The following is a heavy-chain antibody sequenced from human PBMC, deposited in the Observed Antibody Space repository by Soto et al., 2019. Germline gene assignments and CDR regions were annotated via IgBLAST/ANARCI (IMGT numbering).Heavy chain of an antibody. D-gene: IGHD3-3*01. Sequence: SETLSLTCAVYGGSFSGYYWSWIRQPPGKGLEWIGEINHSGSTNYNPSIKSRVTISVDTSKNQFSLKLSSVTAADTAVYYCARAAYDFWSGLIYYYYYMDVWGKGTTVTVSS. V-gene: IGHV4-34*01. CDR2: INHSGST. J-gene: IGHJ6*03. CDR1: GGSFSGYY. CDR3: ARAAYDFWSGLIYYYYYMDV.